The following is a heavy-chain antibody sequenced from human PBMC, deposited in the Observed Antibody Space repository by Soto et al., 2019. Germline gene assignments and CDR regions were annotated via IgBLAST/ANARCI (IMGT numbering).Heavy chain of an antibody. CDR1: GFTFSSYS. Sequence: EVQLVESGGGLVQPGGSLRLSCAASGFTFSSYSMNWVRQAPGKGLEWVSYISSSGSTIYYADSVKGRFTISRDNAKHSLYLQMNSLRDEDTAVYYCARDLRMVYAIDFDYWGQGNLVTVSS. D-gene: IGHD2-8*01. CDR2: ISSSGSTI. J-gene: IGHJ4*02. V-gene: IGHV3-48*02. CDR3: ARDLRMVYAIDFDY.